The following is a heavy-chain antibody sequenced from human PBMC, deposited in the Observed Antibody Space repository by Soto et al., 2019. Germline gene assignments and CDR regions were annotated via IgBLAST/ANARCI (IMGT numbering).Heavy chain of an antibody. Sequence: SETLSLTCTVSGGSISSGDYYWSWIRQPPGKGLEWIGYIYYSGSTYYNPSLKSRVTISVDTSKNQFSLKLSSVTAADTAVYYCARETRYCISTSCHDFDYWGQGTLVTVSS. CDR1: GGSISSGDYY. V-gene: IGHV4-30-4*01. CDR3: ARETRYCISTSCHDFDY. D-gene: IGHD2-2*01. CDR2: IYYSGST. J-gene: IGHJ4*02.